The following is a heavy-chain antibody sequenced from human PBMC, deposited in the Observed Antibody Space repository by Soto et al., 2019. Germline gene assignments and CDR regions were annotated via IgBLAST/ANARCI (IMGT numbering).Heavy chain of an antibody. Sequence: PGESLKISCKGSGYSFTSYWIGWVRQMPGKGLEWMGIIYPGDSDTRYSPSFQGQVTISADKSISTAYLQWSSLKASDTAMYYCASPHCGSTSCLTPDAFDIWGQGTMVTVSS. D-gene: IGHD2-2*01. CDR3: ASPHCGSTSCLTPDAFDI. J-gene: IGHJ3*02. V-gene: IGHV5-51*01. CDR1: GYSFTSYW. CDR2: IYPGDSDT.